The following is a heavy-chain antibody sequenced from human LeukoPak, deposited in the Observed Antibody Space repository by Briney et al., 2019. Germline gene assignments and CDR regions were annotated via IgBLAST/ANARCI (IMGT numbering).Heavy chain of an antibody. CDR1: GFTFSSYS. D-gene: IGHD2-15*01. CDR3: ARDGSYGLPYYFDY. CDR2: ISSSSSTI. V-gene: IGHV3-48*01. J-gene: IGHJ4*02. Sequence: GGSLRLSCAASGFTFSSYSMNWVRQAPGKGLEWVSYISSSSSTIYYADSVKGRFTISRDNAKNSLYLQMNSLRAEDTAVYYCARDGSYGLPYYFDYWGQGTLVTVSS.